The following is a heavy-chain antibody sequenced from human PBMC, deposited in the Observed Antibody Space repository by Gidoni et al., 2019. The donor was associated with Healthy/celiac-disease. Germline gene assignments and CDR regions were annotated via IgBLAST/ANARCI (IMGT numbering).Heavy chain of an antibody. CDR1: GYTFTSYY. V-gene: IGHV1-46*01. Sequence: QVQLVQSGAEVKKPGASVKVSCKASGYTFTSYYMHWVRQAPGQGLEWMGIINPSGGSTSYAQKFQGRVTMTRDTSTSTVYMELSSLRSEDTAVYYCASVFTLYSNYPPVNYGMDVWGQGTTVTVSS. D-gene: IGHD4-4*01. CDR2: INPSGGST. CDR3: ASVFTLYSNYPPVNYGMDV. J-gene: IGHJ6*02.